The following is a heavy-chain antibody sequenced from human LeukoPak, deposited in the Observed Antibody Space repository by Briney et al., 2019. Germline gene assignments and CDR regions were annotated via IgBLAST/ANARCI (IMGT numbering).Heavy chain of an antibody. Sequence: GGSLRLSCEASGFIFRNYGMHWVRRAPGKGLEWVALIWYDGQTKFYADSVKDRFTISRDNSGNTLFLQMSSLRVEDTAIYYCAREWGRIAVAGGPGYWGQGILVTVSS. D-gene: IGHD6-19*01. CDR2: IWYDGQTK. V-gene: IGHV3-33*01. J-gene: IGHJ4*02. CDR1: GFIFRNYG. CDR3: AREWGRIAVAGGPGY.